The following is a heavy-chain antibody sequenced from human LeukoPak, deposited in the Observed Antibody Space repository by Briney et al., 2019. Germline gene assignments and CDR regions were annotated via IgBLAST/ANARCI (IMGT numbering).Heavy chain of an antibody. V-gene: IGHV4-59*01. CDR1: GGSISSYY. CDR2: IYYSGST. J-gene: IGHJ4*02. Sequence: KPSETLSLTCTVSGGSISSYYWSWIRQPPGKGLEWIGYIYYSGSTNYNPSLKSRVTISVDTSKNQFSLKLSPVTAADTAVYYCASYRGYGLYFDYWGQGTLVTVSS. D-gene: IGHD5-12*01. CDR3: ASYRGYGLYFDY.